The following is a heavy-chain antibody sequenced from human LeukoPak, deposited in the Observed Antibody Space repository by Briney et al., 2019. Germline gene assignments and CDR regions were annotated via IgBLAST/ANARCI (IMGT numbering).Heavy chain of an antibody. CDR3: ARRAAEDHVFDI. D-gene: IGHD2-15*01. CDR1: GYSFTSYW. J-gene: IGHJ3*02. Sequence: GESLQISCKGSGYSFTSYWIGWVRQMPGKGLEWMGIIYPGDSDARYSPSFQGQVTISADKSISTTYLQWSSLKASDTAMYYCARRAAEDHVFDIWGQGTMVTVSS. V-gene: IGHV5-51*01. CDR2: IYPGDSDA.